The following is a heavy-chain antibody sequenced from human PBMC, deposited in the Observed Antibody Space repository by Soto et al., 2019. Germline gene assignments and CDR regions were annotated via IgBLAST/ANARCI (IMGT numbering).Heavy chain of an antibody. CDR3: AKALYSSSWHLYFDY. J-gene: IGHJ4*02. Sequence: LRLSCAASGFTFCSYAMSWVRQAPGKGLEWVSAISGSGGSTYYADSVKGRFTISRDNSKNTLYLQMNSLRAEDTAVYYCAKALYSSSWHLYFDYWGQGALVTVSS. V-gene: IGHV3-23*01. D-gene: IGHD6-13*01. CDR1: GFTFCSYA. CDR2: ISGSGGST.